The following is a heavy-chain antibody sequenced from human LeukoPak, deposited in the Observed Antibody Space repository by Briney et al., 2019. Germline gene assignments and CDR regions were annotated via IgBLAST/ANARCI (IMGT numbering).Heavy chain of an antibody. CDR3: ARPYGAAGLD. D-gene: IGHD4-17*01. CDR2: IYYSGST. CDR1: GGSISSSSYY. J-gene: IGHJ4*02. Sequence: PSETLSLTCTVSGGSISSSSYYWGWIRQPPGKGLEWIGSIYYSGSTYYNPSLKSRVTISVDTSKNQFSLKLSSVTAAGTAVYYCARPYGAAGLDWGQGTLVTVSS. V-gene: IGHV4-39*01.